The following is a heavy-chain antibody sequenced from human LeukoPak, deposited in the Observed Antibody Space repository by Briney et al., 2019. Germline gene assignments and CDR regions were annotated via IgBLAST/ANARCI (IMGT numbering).Heavy chain of an antibody. CDR2: INWNGGNT. J-gene: IGHJ6*03. Sequence: GGSLRLSCAASGFTFDDYGMSWVRQAPGKGLEWVCGINWNGGNTGYADSVKGRFTISRDNAKNSLYLQMNSLRAEDTALYYCARAYSGYENYYYYYYMDVWGKGTTVTVSS. D-gene: IGHD5-12*01. CDR3: ARAYSGYENYYYYYYMDV. CDR1: GFTFDDYG. V-gene: IGHV3-20*04.